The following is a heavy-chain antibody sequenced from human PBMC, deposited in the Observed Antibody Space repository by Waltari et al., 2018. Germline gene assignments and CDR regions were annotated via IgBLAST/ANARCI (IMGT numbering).Heavy chain of an antibody. D-gene: IGHD1-1*01. V-gene: IGHV1-69*12. CDR3: ARSITTNGGLGY. CDR1: GGPFSSSA. J-gene: IGHJ4*02. Sequence: QVQLVQSGAEVTKPGSSVTVSCTASGGPFSSSALSWVRQAPGQGLEWMGGIIPIFGTANYAQKFQGRVTITADESTSTAYMELSSLRSEDTAVYYCARSITTNGGLGYWGQGTLVTVSS. CDR2: IIPIFGTA.